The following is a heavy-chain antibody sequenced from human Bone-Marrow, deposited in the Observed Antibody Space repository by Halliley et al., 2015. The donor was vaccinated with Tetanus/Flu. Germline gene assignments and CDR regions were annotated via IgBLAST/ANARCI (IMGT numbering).Heavy chain of an antibody. J-gene: IGHJ4*02. CDR2: IYYSGIT. CDR1: GGSIISGTHY. Sequence: LRLSCTVSGGSIISGTHYWSWIRQHPGKGLEWIGYIYYSGITYYNPSLKSRVTISVDTSKNQFSLKLSSLTAADTAVYFCARVWYSSTPKYFDYWGQGTLVTVSS. CDR3: ARVWYSSTPKYFDY. V-gene: IGHV4-31*03. D-gene: IGHD6-13*01.